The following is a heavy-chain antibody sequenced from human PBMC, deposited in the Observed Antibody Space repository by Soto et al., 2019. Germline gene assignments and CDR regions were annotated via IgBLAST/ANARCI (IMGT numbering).Heavy chain of an antibody. D-gene: IGHD3-10*01. J-gene: IGHJ6*02. CDR1: GGSVSNKTYY. CDR3: ARGVFEEVLWFGESNYYYGMDV. V-gene: IGHV4-61*01. CDR2: INHGGST. Sequence: SETLSLTCSVSGGSVSNKTYYWSWIRQPPGKRLEWIGEINHGGSTNYNPSLKSRVTISVDTSKNQFSLKLSSVTAADTAVYYCARGVFEEVLWFGESNYYYGMDVWGQGTTVTVS.